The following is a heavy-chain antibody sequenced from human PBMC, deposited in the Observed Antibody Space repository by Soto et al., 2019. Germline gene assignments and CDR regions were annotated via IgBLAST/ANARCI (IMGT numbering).Heavy chain of an antibody. CDR3: AKDNDLYYYYGMDV. CDR2: ISGSGGST. J-gene: IGHJ6*02. D-gene: IGHD1-1*01. V-gene: IGHV3-23*01. Sequence: EVQLLESGGGLVQPGGSLRLSCAASGFTFSSDAMSWVRQAPGKGLEWVSAISGSGGSTYYADSVKGRFTISRDNSKNTLYLQMNSLRAEDTAVYYCAKDNDLYYYYGMDVWGQGTTVTVSS. CDR1: GFTFSSDA.